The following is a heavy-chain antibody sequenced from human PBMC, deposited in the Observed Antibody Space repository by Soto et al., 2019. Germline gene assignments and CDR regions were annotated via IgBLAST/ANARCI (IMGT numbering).Heavy chain of an antibody. D-gene: IGHD4-17*01. CDR1: GFTFSSYG. CDR3: AKVPTVTIAPFDY. J-gene: IGHJ4*02. Sequence: QVQLVESGGGVVQPGRSLRLSCAASGFTFSSYGMHWVRQAPGKGLEWVAVISYDGSNKYYADSVKGRFTISRDNSKNTLYLQMNSLRAEDTAVYYCAKVPTVTIAPFDYWGQGTLVTVSS. CDR2: ISYDGSNK. V-gene: IGHV3-30*18.